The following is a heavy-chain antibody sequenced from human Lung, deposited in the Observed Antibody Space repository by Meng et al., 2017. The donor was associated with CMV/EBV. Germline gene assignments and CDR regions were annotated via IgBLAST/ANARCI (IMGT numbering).Heavy chain of an antibody. CDR3: VKGRDHNNYGGYGTVDF. J-gene: IGHJ4*02. CDR1: GFTFSSYA. CDR2: ISGSGAST. Sequence: SXAVSGFTFSSYAMNWVRQAPGKGLEWVSVISGSGASTHYADFVKGRFTISRDNSKNTMYLQMKSLRAEDTAVYYCVKGRDHNNYGGYGTVDFWGQGXLVTVSS. V-gene: IGHV3-23*01. D-gene: IGHD4-11*01.